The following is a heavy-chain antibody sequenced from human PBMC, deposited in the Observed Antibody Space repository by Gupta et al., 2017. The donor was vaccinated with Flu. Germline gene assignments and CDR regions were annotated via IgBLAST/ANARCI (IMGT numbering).Heavy chain of an antibody. J-gene: IGHJ2*01. V-gene: IGHV3-74*01. D-gene: IGHD1-26*01. CDR2: INSDGSST. CDR1: GFTFSSYW. Sequence: EVQLVESGGGLVQPGGSLRLSCAASGFTFSSYWMHWVRQAPGKGLVWVSRINSDGSSTSYADSVKGRFTISRDNAKNTLYLQMNSLRAEDTAVYYCAREFRGGSYYAYRYFDLWGRGTLVTVSS. CDR3: AREFRGGSYYAYRYFDL.